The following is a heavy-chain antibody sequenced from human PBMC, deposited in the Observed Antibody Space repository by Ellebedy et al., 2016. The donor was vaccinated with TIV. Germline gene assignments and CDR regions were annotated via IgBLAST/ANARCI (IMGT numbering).Heavy chain of an antibody. Sequence: MPSETLSLTCTVSGGSISSSSYYWGWIRQPPGQGLEWIGSIYYSGSTYYNPSLKSRVTISVDTSKNQFSLKLSSVTAADTAVYYCARQGIPVGANDYWGQGTLVTVSS. CDR2: IYYSGST. CDR3: ARQGIPVGANDY. D-gene: IGHD1-26*01. V-gene: IGHV4-39*01. CDR1: GGSISSSSYY. J-gene: IGHJ4*02.